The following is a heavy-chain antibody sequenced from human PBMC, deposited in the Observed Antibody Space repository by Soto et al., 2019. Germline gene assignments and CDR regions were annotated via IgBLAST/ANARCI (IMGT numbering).Heavy chain of an antibody. V-gene: IGHV4-34*01. Sequence: SETLSLTCAVYGGSFSGYYWSWIRQPPGKGLEWIGEINHSGSTNYNPSLKSRVTISVDTSKNQFSLKLSSVTAADTAVYYCARRRWQMRSYGFLGGWFDPWGQGTLVTVSS. J-gene: IGHJ5*02. CDR3: ARRRWQMRSYGFLGGWFDP. D-gene: IGHD5-18*01. CDR1: GGSFSGYY. CDR2: INHSGST.